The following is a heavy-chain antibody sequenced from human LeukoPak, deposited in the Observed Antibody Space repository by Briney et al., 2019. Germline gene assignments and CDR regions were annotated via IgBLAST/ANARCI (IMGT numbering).Heavy chain of an antibody. CDR3: ARDSRHCSGGSCYRY. V-gene: IGHV4-61*01. D-gene: IGHD2-15*01. J-gene: IGHJ4*02. Sequence: PSGTLSLTCSVSGGSISSRSYYWSWIRQPPGKGLEWIGYIYYSGSTNYNPSLKSRVTISVDTSKNQFSLKPSSVTAADTAVYYCARDSRHCSGGSCYRYWGQGTLVTVSS. CDR1: GGSISSRSYY. CDR2: IYYSGST.